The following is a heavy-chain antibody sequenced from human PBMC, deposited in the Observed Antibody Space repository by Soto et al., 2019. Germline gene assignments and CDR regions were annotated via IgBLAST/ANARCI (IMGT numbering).Heavy chain of an antibody. CDR1: GDSISSRGYT. D-gene: IGHD3-10*01. Sequence: QLQLQESGSGLVKPLQTLSLTCGISGDSISSRGYTWTWIRQPPGKGLEWIGYIYPSGAAYYNPPLKSRVTISLETSKNRFSLNVKSATAADTAVYYCARAVFSSILYIDFWGQGTTVTVSS. V-gene: IGHV4-30-2*01. CDR3: ARAVFSSILYIDF. J-gene: IGHJ6*03. CDR2: IYPSGAA.